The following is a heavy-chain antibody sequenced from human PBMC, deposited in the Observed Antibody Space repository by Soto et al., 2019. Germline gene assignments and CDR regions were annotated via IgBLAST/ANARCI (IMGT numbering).Heavy chain of an antibody. J-gene: IGHJ2*01. CDR1: GFTFSSYA. D-gene: IGHD3-16*01. Sequence: QVQLVESGGGVVQPERSLRLSCAASGFTFSSYAMHWVSTAPGKGLEWVAVISYDGINKYYADSVKGRFTTSRDNSKNTLYLQMNSLRAEDTAVYYWARPLWRNDYDWGYFDLWGSGTLVTVSS. CDR3: ARPLWRNDYDWGYFDL. V-gene: IGHV3-30-3*01. CDR2: ISYDGINK.